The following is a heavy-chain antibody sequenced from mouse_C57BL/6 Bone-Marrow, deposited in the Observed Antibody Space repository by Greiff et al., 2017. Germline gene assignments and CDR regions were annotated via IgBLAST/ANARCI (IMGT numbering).Heavy chain of an antibody. CDR2: IDPSDSYT. CDR1: GYTFTSYW. V-gene: IGHV1-69*01. CDR3: AREGTVVAFDY. J-gene: IGHJ2*01. Sequence: QVQLQQPGAELVMPGASVKLSCKASGYTFTSYWMHWVKQRPGQGLEWIGEIDPSDSYTNYNQKIKGKSTLTVDNSSSTAYMQLSSLTSEDSAVYCCAREGTVVAFDYWGQGTTLTVSS. D-gene: IGHD1-1*01.